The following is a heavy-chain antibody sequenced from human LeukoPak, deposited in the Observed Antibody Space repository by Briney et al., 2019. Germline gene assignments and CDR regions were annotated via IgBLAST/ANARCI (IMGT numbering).Heavy chain of an antibody. V-gene: IGHV1-69*05. CDR2: IIPIFGTA. CDR3: ARDNSIEYSSSHPNDALDI. Sequence: SVKVSCKASGGTFSSYAISWVRQAPGQGLEWMGGIIPIFGTADYAQKFQGRVTITTDESTSTAYMELSSLRSEDTAVYYCARDNSIEYSSSHPNDALDIRGQATMVTVSS. J-gene: IGHJ3*02. CDR1: GGTFSSYA. D-gene: IGHD6-6*01.